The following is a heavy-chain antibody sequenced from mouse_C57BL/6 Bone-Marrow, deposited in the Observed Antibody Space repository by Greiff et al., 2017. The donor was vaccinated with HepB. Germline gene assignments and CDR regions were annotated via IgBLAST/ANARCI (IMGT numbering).Heavy chain of an antibody. CDR1: GYTFTSYW. V-gene: IGHV1-64*01. J-gene: IGHJ3*01. CDR2: IHPNSGST. D-gene: IGHD1-1*01. Sequence: QVQLQQPGAELVKPGASVKLSCKASGYTFTSYWMHWVKQRPGQGLEWIGMIHPNSGSTNYNEKFKSKATLTVDKSSSTAYMQLSSLTSEDSAVYYCARYYDGSRAWFAYGGQGTLVTVSA. CDR3: ARYYDGSRAWFAY.